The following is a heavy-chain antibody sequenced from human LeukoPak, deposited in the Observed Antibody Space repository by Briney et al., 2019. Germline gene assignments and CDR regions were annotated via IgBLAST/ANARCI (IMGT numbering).Heavy chain of an antibody. Sequence: SETLSLTCTVSGGSNSGYYWSWIRQPPGKGLEWIGYIYNTGSTNSNPSLKSRVTISIDTSKNQFSLRLSSVTAADTAVYYCARDPTHYCSSTSCYMVDYWGQGTLVTVSS. J-gene: IGHJ4*02. CDR1: GGSNSGYY. CDR2: IYNTGST. CDR3: ARDPTHYCSSTSCYMVDY. V-gene: IGHV4-59*01. D-gene: IGHD2-2*02.